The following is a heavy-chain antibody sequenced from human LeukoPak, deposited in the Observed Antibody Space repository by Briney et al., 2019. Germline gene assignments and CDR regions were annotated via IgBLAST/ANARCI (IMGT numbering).Heavy chain of an antibody. D-gene: IGHD3-3*01. CDR1: GFTFSSYA. CDR2: ISSDGGST. J-gene: IGHJ4*02. V-gene: IGHV3-64*01. Sequence: GGSLRLSCAASGFTFSSYAMSWVRQAPGKGLEYVSGISSDGGSTSYANSVKGRFTISRDNSNNSLYLQMGSLRPEDMAVYYCARGSLRLLRFLEWSKSPLNYWGQGTLVTVSS. CDR3: ARGSLRLLRFLEWSKSPLNY.